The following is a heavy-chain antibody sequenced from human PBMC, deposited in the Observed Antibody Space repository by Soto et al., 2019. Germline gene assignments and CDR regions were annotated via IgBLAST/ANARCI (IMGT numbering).Heavy chain of an antibody. J-gene: IGHJ5*02. V-gene: IGHV3-23*01. Sequence: SLRLSCAASGFTFSSYAMSWVRQAPGKGLEWVSAISGSGGSTYYADSVKGRFTISRDNSKNTLYLQMNSLRAEGTAVYYCAKGIVVVPAAPWNWFDPWGQGTLVTVSS. CDR1: GFTFSSYA. CDR3: AKGIVVVPAAPWNWFDP. CDR2: ISGSGGST. D-gene: IGHD2-2*01.